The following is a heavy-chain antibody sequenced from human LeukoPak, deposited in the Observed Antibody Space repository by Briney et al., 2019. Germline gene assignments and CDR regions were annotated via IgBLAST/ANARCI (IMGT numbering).Heavy chain of an antibody. Sequence: SETLSLTCTVSGGSISSSSYYWGWIRQHPGKGLEWIGYIYYSGSTNYNPSLKSRVTISVDTSKNQFSLKLSSVTAADTAVYYCARSSTSFEVWFDPWGQGTLVTVSS. CDR2: IYYSGST. CDR3: ARSSTSFEVWFDP. V-gene: IGHV4-61*05. CDR1: GGSISSSSYY. D-gene: IGHD2-2*01. J-gene: IGHJ5*02.